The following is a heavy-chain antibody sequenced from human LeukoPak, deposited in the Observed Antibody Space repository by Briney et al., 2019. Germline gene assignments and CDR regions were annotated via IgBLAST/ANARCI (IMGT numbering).Heavy chain of an antibody. CDR2: IYTSGST. Sequence: PSETLSLTCTVSGSISVYYWSWIRQPPGKGLEWIGYIYTSGSTNYNPSLESRVTISVDTSKNQFSLDLSSVTAADTAVYYCARQKCPSASCLTKNAFDIWGQGTMVTVSS. V-gene: IGHV4-4*09. CDR1: GSISVYY. J-gene: IGHJ3*02. D-gene: IGHD2-2*01. CDR3: ARQKCPSASCLTKNAFDI.